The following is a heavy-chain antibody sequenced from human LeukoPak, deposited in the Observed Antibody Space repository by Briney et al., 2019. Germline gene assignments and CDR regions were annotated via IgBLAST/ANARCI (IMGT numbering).Heavy chain of an antibody. Sequence: SGGSLRLSCAASGFTFSSYWMSWVRQAPGKGLEWVANIKQDGSEKYYVDSVKGRFTISRDNAKNSLYLQMNSLRAEDTAVYYCARAAYSSSWYGAFNYYYYMDVWGKGTTVTVSS. V-gene: IGHV3-7*01. J-gene: IGHJ6*03. D-gene: IGHD6-13*01. CDR1: GFTFSSYW. CDR3: ARAAYSSSWYGAFNYYYYMDV. CDR2: IKQDGSEK.